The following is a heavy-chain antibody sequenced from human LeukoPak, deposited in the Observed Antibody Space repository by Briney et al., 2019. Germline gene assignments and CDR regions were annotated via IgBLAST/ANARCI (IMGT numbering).Heavy chain of an antibody. Sequence: PGASLRLSCAASGFTFSSYAVSWVRQAPGKGLEWVSAISGSGGSTYYADSVEGRFTISRDNSKNTLYLQMNSLRAEDTAVYYCAKLYSYGLHFDYWGQGTLVTVSS. D-gene: IGHD5-18*01. CDR1: GFTFSSYA. J-gene: IGHJ4*02. CDR2: ISGSGGST. V-gene: IGHV3-23*01. CDR3: AKLYSYGLHFDY.